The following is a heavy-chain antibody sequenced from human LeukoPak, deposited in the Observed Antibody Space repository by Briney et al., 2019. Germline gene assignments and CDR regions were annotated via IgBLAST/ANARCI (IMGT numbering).Heavy chain of an antibody. CDR1: GFAFSDYY. J-gene: IGHJ4*02. D-gene: IGHD6-19*01. V-gene: IGHV3-11*01. CDR2: ISGSGNSI. CDR3: SREPRLAVY. Sequence: GGSLRLSCAGSGFAFSDYYMTWVRQAPGRGLEFISYISGSGNSIVYADSVKGRFTISRDNAKNSLYLQMNSLRDEDTAGYYCSREPRLAVYWGQGTLVTVSS.